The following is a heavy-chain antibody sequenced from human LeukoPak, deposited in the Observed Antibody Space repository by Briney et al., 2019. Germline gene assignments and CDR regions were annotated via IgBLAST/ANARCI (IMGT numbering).Heavy chain of an antibody. CDR2: IWQDGSNK. J-gene: IGHJ4*02. CDR3: AVGATTGHYFDY. Sequence: PGGSLRLSCAASGFSFNDYGMHWVRQAPGKGLEWVAVIWQDGSNKHYADSVRGRFTISRDKSKNTLYLQMNSLRAEDAAVYYCAVGATTGHYFDYWGQGTLVTVSS. D-gene: IGHD1-26*01. V-gene: IGHV3-33*01. CDR1: GFSFNDYG.